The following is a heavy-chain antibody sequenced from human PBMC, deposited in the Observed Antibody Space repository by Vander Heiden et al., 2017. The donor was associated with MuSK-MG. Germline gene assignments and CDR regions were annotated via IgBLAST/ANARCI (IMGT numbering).Heavy chain of an antibody. CDR1: GGTFSSYA. CDR2: IIPILGIA. CDR3: ARSGYCSGGSCYDWFDP. Sequence: QVQLVQSGAEVKKPGSSVKVSCKASGGTFSSYATSWVRQAPGQGLEWMGRIIPILGIANYAQKFQGRVTITADKSTSTAYMELSSLRSEDTAVYYCARSGYCSGGSCYDWFDPWGQGTLVTVSS. V-gene: IGHV1-69*04. D-gene: IGHD2-15*01. J-gene: IGHJ5*02.